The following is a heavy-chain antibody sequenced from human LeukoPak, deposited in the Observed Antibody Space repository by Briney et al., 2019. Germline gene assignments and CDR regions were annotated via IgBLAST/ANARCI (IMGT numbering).Heavy chain of an antibody. CDR2: ISPSGGSP. Sequence: ASVKVSCKASGYTFTNYYMHWVRQAPGQGLECMGMISPSGGSPTYAQRFQGRVSMTRDTSTSTIYMEVSSLRSEDTAVYYCARGTDYYYYYVMDVWGRGTTVTVSS. J-gene: IGHJ6*02. CDR1: GYTFTNYY. V-gene: IGHV1-46*01. CDR3: ARGTDYYYYYVMDV.